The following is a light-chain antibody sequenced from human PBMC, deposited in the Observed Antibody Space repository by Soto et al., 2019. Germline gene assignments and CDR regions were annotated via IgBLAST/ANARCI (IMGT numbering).Light chain of an antibody. CDR2: GAS. J-gene: IGKJ4*01. Sequence: EIVMTQSPATLSVSPGEGATLSCRASQSVSSNLAWYQQKPGQAPRLLILGASTRATGIPARFSGSGSGTEFSLTISALQSEDFAIYYCQQYSIWPLTFGGGTKVGIK. CDR3: QQYSIWPLT. V-gene: IGKV3-15*01. CDR1: QSVSSN.